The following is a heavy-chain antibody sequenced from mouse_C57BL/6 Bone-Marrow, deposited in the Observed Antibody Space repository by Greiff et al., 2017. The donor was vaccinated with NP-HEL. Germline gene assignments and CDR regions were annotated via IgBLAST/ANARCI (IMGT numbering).Heavy chain of an antibody. Sequence: VQLKESGTVLARPGASVKMSCKTSGYTFTSYWMHWVKQRPGQGLEWIGAIYPGNSDTSYNQKFKGKAKLTAVTSASTAYMELSSLTNEDSAVYYCTRYKLWDYDRGYYAMDYWGQGTSVTVSS. V-gene: IGHV1-5*01. CDR2: IYPGNSDT. D-gene: IGHD2-4*01. J-gene: IGHJ4*01. CDR1: GYTFTSYW. CDR3: TRYKLWDYDRGYYAMDY.